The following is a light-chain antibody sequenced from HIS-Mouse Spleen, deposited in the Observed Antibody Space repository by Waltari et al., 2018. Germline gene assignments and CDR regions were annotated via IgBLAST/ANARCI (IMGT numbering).Light chain of an antibody. CDR3: AAWDDSLSGPV. CDR1: SSNIGSNY. J-gene: IGLJ3*02. V-gene: IGLV1-47*01. Sequence: QSVLTQPPSASGTPGQRVTISCSGRSSNIGSNYVNGYQQPPGTAPKLLIDRNNQRPSGVPDRVSGSKSGTSASLAISGLRSEDEADYYCAAWDDSLSGPVFGGGTKLTVL. CDR2: RNN.